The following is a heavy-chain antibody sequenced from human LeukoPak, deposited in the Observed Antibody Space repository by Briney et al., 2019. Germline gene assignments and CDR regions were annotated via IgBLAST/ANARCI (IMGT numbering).Heavy chain of an antibody. CDR2: IYFSGST. Sequence: PSETLSLTCTVSGGSISSYYWGWIRQPPGKGLEWIGYIYFSGSTNYNPSLKSRVTISVDTSKNQFSLKLSSVTAADTAMYYCARVRANYFDYWGQGTLVTVSS. V-gene: IGHV4-59*01. CDR3: ARVRANYFDY. CDR1: GGSISSYY. J-gene: IGHJ4*02.